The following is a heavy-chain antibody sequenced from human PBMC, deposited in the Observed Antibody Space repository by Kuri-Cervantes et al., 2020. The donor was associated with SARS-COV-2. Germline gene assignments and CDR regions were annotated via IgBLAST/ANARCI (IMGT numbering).Heavy chain of an antibody. CDR1: GGTFSSYA. CDR2: IIPILGIA. V-gene: IGHV1-69*10. Sequence: SVKVSCKASGGTFSSYAISWVRQAPGRGLEWMGGIIPILGIANYAQKFQGRVTMTTDTSTSTAYMELRSLRSDDTAVYYCAREDYYGSGSYSPDYWGQGTLVTVSS. CDR3: AREDYYGSGSYSPDY. D-gene: IGHD3-10*01. J-gene: IGHJ4*02.